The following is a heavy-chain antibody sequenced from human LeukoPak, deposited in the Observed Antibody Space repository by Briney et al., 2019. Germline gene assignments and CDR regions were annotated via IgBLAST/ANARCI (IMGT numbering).Heavy chain of an antibody. D-gene: IGHD3-22*01. CDR2: ISGSGDST. CDR1: GFTFSSYA. Sequence: GGSLRLSCAASGFTFSSYAMRWVGKAPGKGLEWVSAISGSGDSTYYADSVKGRFTISRDNSKNTLYLQMNSLRDEDTAVYYCAKRPNYYDSSGYPYWGQGTLVTVSS. V-gene: IGHV3-23*01. CDR3: AKRPNYYDSSGYPY. J-gene: IGHJ4*02.